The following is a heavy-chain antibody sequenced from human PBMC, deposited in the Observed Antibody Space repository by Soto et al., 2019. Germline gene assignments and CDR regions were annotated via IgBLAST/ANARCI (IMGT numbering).Heavy chain of an antibody. CDR2: TYYRSKWYN. J-gene: IGHJ3*02. CDR1: GDSVSSNSVA. D-gene: IGHD3-3*01. CDR3: ARGRFNAFGI. V-gene: IGHV6-1*01. Sequence: QVQLQQSGPGLVKPSQTLSLTCAISGDSVSSNSVAWNWIRQSPSRGLEWLGRTYYRSKWYNDYGVTVKGRITISPDTSKNQFSLQLKSVTPEDTAVYYCARGRFNAFGIWGQGPMVTVSS.